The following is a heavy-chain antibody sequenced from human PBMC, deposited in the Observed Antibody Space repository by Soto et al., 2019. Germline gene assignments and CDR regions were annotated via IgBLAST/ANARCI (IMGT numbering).Heavy chain of an antibody. CDR3: ARAQTPFSYSSSWYYYYYGMDV. CDR1: GFTFSSYE. CDR2: ISSSGSTI. D-gene: IGHD6-13*01. Sequence: GSLRLSCAASGFTFSSYEMNWVRQAPGKGLEWVSYISSSGSTIYYADSVKGRFTISRDNAKNSLYLQMNSLRAEDTAVYYCARAQTPFSYSSSWYYYYYGMDVWGQGTTVTAP. J-gene: IGHJ6*02. V-gene: IGHV3-48*03.